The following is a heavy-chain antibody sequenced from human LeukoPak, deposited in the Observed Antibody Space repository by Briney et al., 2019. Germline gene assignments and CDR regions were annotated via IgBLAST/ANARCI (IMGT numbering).Heavy chain of an antibody. CDR2: IYHSGST. J-gene: IGHJ4*02. Sequence: PSETLSLTCTVSGYSISSDYYWGWIRQPPGKGLVWIGSIYHSGSTYYNPSLKSRVTISVDTSKNQFSLKLSSVTAADTAVYYCARAIEVGAMTPFDYWGQGTLVTVSS. CDR3: ARAIEVGAMTPFDY. D-gene: IGHD1-26*01. V-gene: IGHV4-38-2*02. CDR1: GYSISSDYY.